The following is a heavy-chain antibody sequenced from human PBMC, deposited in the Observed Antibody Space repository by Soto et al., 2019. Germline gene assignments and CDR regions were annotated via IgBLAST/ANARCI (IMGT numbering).Heavy chain of an antibody. J-gene: IGHJ4*02. D-gene: IGHD2-2*01. V-gene: IGHV3-23*01. Sequence: GGSLSLSCVASGFTFGSFVMSWVRQAPGKGLEWVSVVSGGGDITYYADSVKGRFTISRDNSKNTLYLQMNRLAAEDTAIYYCAKGYCSSTSCASDYWGQGTLVTVSS. CDR1: GFTFGSFV. CDR3: AKGYCSSTSCASDY. CDR2: VSGGGDIT.